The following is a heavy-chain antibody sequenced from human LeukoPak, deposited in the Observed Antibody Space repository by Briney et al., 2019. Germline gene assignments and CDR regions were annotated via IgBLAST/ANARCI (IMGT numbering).Heavy chain of an antibody. CDR3: ARSYMVRGVRSWFDP. D-gene: IGHD3-10*01. J-gene: IGHJ5*02. V-gene: IGHV4-59*11. CDR2: IYYSGST. Sequence: TETLSLACSVPGDSISSHYWSWVRQPPGKGLEWIGHIYYSGSTNYNPSLKSRVTISVDTSKNQFSLKLISLTAADTAIYYCARSYMVRGVRSWFDPWGQGTLVTVSS. CDR1: GDSISSHY.